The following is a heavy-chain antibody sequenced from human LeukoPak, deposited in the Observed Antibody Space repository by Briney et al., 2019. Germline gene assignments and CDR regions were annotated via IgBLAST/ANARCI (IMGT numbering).Heavy chain of an antibody. Sequence: SETLSLTCTVSGGSISSYYWSWIRRPPGKGLEWIGYIYYSGSTNYNPSLKSRVTISVDTSKNQFSLKLSSVTAADTAVYYCARGPGSWYSVWFDPWGQGTLVTVSS. J-gene: IGHJ5*02. V-gene: IGHV4-59*01. CDR3: ARGPGSWYSVWFDP. D-gene: IGHD6-13*01. CDR1: GGSISSYY. CDR2: IYYSGST.